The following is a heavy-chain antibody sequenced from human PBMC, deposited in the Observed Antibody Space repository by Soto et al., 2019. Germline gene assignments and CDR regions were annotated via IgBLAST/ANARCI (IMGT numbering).Heavy chain of an antibody. J-gene: IGHJ6*02. CDR2: IYYSGST. D-gene: IGHD3-16*01. CDR3: VWGSHYYYGMDV. CDR1: GGSISSGGYY. Sequence: SETLSLTCTVSGGSISSGGYYWSWIRQHPGKGLEWIGYIYYSGSTYYNPSLKSRVTISVDTSKNQFSLKLSSVTAADTAVYYCVWGSHYYYGMDVWGQGTTVTVSS. V-gene: IGHV4-31*03.